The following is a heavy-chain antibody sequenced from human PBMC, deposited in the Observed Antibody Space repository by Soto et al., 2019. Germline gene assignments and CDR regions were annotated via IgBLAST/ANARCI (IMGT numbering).Heavy chain of an antibody. J-gene: IGHJ4*02. CDR3: AKDGAPLYSSGWYGY. Sequence: LRLSCAASGFTFSSYGMHWVRQAPGKGLEWVAVISYDGSNKYYADSVKGRFTISRDNSKNTLYLQMNSLRAEDTAVYYCAKDGAPLYSSGWYGYWGQGTLVTVSS. CDR2: ISYDGSNK. CDR1: GFTFSSYG. D-gene: IGHD6-19*01. V-gene: IGHV3-30*18.